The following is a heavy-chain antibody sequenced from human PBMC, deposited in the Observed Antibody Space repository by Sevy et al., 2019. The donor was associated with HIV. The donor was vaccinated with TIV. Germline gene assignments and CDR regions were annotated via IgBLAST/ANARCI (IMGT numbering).Heavy chain of an antibody. Sequence: GGSLRLSCEAFGFAFSDYAMHWVRKVPGKGLEWLAVVSYDGSNTSYADSVKGRFTVSRDNSKNTLYLQMNSLRRDDTAVFYCARFPPQRAFDIWGQGTTVTVSS. J-gene: IGHJ3*02. CDR3: ARFPPQRAFDI. CDR2: VSYDGSNT. CDR1: GFAFSDYA. V-gene: IGHV3-30-3*01.